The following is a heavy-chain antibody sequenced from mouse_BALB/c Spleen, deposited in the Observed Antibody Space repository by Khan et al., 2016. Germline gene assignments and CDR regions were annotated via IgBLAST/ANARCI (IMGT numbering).Heavy chain of an antibody. J-gene: IGHJ1*01. Sequence: VQLQQSGAELVKPGASVKLSCTASGFNINDTYINWVKQRPERDLEWIGRIDPAHGHTKYHPKFKAKATITAATSSTQAYLQFSSLTYADTAVYYCARDCGSCGYWYFDVWGAGTTVTVSS. D-gene: IGHD1-1*02. CDR2: IDPAHGHT. CDR1: GFNINDTY. CDR3: ARDCGSCGYWYFDV. V-gene: IGHV14-3*02.